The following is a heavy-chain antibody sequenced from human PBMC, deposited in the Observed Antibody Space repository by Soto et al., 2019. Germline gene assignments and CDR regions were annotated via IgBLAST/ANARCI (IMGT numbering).Heavy chain of an antibody. J-gene: IGHJ4*02. CDR3: ARGPLRYFDWHPDHFDY. CDR2: INHSGST. V-gene: IGHV4-34*01. Sequence: QVQLQQWGAGLLKPSETLSLTCAVYGGSFSGYYWSWIRQPPGKGLEWIGEINHSGSTNYNPSLNCRATMSVDTSKNQFSLNLSSVTAAHTAVYYCARGPLRYFDWHPDHFDYWGQGTLVTVCS. CDR1: GGSFSGYY. D-gene: IGHD3-9*01.